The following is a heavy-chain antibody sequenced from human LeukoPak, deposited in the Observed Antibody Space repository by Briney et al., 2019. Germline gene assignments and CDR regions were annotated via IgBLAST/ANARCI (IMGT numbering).Heavy chain of an antibody. CDR1: GGSISSYY. CDR2: IYTSGST. CDR3: ARGLWYSSSSPYFDY. J-gene: IGHJ4*02. V-gene: IGHV4-4*07. D-gene: IGHD6-13*01. Sequence: SETLSLTCTVSGGSISSYYWSWIRQPAGKGLEWIGRIYTSGSTNYNPSLKSRVTISVDTSKNQFSLKLSSVTAADTAVYYCARGLWYSSSSPYFDYWGQGTLVTVSS.